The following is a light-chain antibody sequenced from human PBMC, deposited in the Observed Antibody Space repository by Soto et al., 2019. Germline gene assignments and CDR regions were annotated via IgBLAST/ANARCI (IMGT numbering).Light chain of an antibody. CDR2: GAF. CDR3: QQYDKWPYT. Sequence: EIVVTQSPATLSVSPGERATLSCRTSQSVASNLAWYQQKPGQAPRLLIYGAFIRAPGFPVRFRGTGSGSEFTLTISSLQSEDGATYYCQQYDKWPYTFGQGTNLEIK. V-gene: IGKV3-15*01. CDR1: QSVASN. J-gene: IGKJ2*01.